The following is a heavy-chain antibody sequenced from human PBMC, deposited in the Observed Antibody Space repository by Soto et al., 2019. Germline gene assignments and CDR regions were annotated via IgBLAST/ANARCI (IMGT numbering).Heavy chain of an antibody. CDR1: GYSFTSYW. Sequence: GESLKISCNGSGYSFTSYWISWVRQMPGKGLEWMGRIDPSDSYTNYSPSFQGHVTISADKSISTAYLQSSSLKASDTAMYYCARQYCSCGSCYYYYGMDVCGKGTTVRVYS. D-gene: IGHD2-15*01. CDR2: IDPSDSYT. CDR3: ARQYCSCGSCYYYYGMDV. V-gene: IGHV5-10-1*01. J-gene: IGHJ6*04.